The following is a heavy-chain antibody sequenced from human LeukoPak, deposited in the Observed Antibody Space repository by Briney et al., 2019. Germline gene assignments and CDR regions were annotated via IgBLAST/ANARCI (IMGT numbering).Heavy chain of an antibody. V-gene: IGHV4-59*12. CDR1: GGSISNYY. CDR2: IYYSGST. J-gene: IGHJ4*02. D-gene: IGHD3-9*01. Sequence: SETLSLTCTVSGGSISNYYWSWIRQPPGKGLEWIGYIYYSGSTNYNPSLKSRVTISVDTSKNQFSLKLSSVTAADTAVYYCARGSAHRPINDWGQGTLVTVSS. CDR3: ARGSAHRPIND.